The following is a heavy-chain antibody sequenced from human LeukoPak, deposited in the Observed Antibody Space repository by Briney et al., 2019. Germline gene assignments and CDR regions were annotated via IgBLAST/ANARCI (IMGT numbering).Heavy chain of an antibody. CDR1: GGSFSGYY. CDR2: IYTSGST. CDR3: ARDVQDSSGWYPPSWFDP. V-gene: IGHV4-4*07. J-gene: IGHJ5*02. Sequence: SETLSLTCAVYGGSFSGYYWSWIRQPAGKGLEWIGRIYTSGSTNYNPSLKSRVTISVDTSKNQFSLKLSSVTAADTAVYYCARDVQDSSGWYPPSWFDPWGQGTLVTVSS. D-gene: IGHD6-19*01.